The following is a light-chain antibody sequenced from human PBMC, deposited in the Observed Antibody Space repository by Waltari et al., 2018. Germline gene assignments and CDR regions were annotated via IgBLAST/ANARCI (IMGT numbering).Light chain of an antibody. J-gene: IGLJ2*01. CDR2: EVN. CDR1: SRDIGSSKY. Sequence: QSALTPPPSASGSPGQSVPISCTGTSRDIGSSKYVSWYQQHPPKAPKLMIYEVNKRPSGVPDRFSGSKSGNTASLTVSGLQADDEADYYCSSYAGSSNLIFGGGTKLTVL. CDR3: SSYAGSSNLI. V-gene: IGLV2-8*01.